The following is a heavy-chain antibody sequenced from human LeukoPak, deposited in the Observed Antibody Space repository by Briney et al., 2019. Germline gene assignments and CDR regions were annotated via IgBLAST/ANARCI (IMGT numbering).Heavy chain of an antibody. V-gene: IGHV4-61*02. J-gene: IGHJ4*02. CDR2: IYTSGST. Sequence: SETLSLTCTVSGGSISSGSYYWSWIRQPAGKGLEWIGRIYTSGSTNYNPSLKSRVTISVDTSKNQFSLKLSSVTAADTAVYYCASAYYDFWSGYPHYFDYWGQGTLVTVSS. CDR1: GGSISSGSYY. CDR3: ASAYYDFWSGYPHYFDY. D-gene: IGHD3-3*01.